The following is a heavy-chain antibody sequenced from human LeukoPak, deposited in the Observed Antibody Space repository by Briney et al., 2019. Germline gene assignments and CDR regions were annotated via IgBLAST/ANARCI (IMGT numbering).Heavy chain of an antibody. CDR2: IWSDGSNT. CDR3: ARELKVTYCFERNCHDAFDF. Sequence: PGGSLRLSCAASGFTFNTHTMHWVRQAPGKGLEWVALIWSDGSNTDYADSVKGRFTISRDNSQNTVYLQMNSLRGEDTAVYYCARELKVTYCFERNCHDAFDFLGQGTHVAVSS. V-gene: IGHV3-33*01. J-gene: IGHJ3*01. CDR1: GFTFNTHT. D-gene: IGHD1-1*01.